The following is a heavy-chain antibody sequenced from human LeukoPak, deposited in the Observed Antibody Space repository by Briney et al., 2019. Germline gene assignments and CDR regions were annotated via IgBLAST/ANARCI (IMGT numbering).Heavy chain of an antibody. CDR1: GYTFTGYY. D-gene: IGHD2-2*01. Sequence: AAPVKVSCKASGYTFTGYYMQWVRQAPGQGLEWMGWINPNSGGTNYAQKFQGRVTMTRDTSISTAYMELSRLRSDDTAVYYCASAYCSSTSCSPFDPWGQGTLVTVSS. J-gene: IGHJ5*02. CDR3: ASAYCSSTSCSPFDP. CDR2: INPNSGGT. V-gene: IGHV1-2*02.